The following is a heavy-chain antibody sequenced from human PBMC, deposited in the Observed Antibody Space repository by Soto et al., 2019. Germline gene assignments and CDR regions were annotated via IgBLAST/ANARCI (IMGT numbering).Heavy chain of an antibody. CDR3: ARSTMTFYYFDF. D-gene: IGHD4-17*01. CDR2: ISAYNGNT. J-gene: IGHJ4*02. CDR1: GYTFTNYG. V-gene: IGHV1-18*01. Sequence: ASVKVSCKASGYTFTNYGISWVRQAPGQGLEWMGWISAYNGNTDYAQKLQGRVTMTTDTSTSTAYMELRSLRSEDTAVYYCARSTMTFYYFDFWSQGTLVTVSS.